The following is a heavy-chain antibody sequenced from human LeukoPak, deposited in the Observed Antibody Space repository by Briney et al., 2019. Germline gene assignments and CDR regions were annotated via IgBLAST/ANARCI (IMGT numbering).Heavy chain of an antibody. CDR1: GFTFSSYS. J-gene: IGHJ4*02. CDR3: AKDPSWEPPGN. D-gene: IGHD1-26*01. V-gene: IGHV3-21*04. CDR2: ISSSSSYI. Sequence: GGSLRLSCAASGFTFSSYSMNWVRQAPGKGLEWVSSISSSSSYIYYADSVKGRFTISRDNAKNSLYLQMNRLRAEDTAVYYCAKDPSWEPPGNWGQGTLVTVSS.